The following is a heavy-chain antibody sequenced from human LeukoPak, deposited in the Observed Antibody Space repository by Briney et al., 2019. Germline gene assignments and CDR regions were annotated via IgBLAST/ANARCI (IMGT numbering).Heavy chain of an antibody. CDR1: GASIASGNYH. V-gene: IGHV4-61*02. CDR2: ISAGGRT. CDR3: TRGGHDYGGSFDT. D-gene: IGHD4-23*01. Sequence: RPSQTLSLTCAISGASIASGNYHWDWIRQPAGSRPEYMGRISAGGRTNYNPSLKSRLTISMDTSKNHVSLRLSSVTAADTALYFCTRGGHDYGGSFDTWGPGILVTVSS. J-gene: IGHJ5*02.